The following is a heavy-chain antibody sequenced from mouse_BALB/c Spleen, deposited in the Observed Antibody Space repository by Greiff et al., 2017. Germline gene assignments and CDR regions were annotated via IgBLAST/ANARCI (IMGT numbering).Heavy chain of an antibody. J-gene: IGHJ4*01. V-gene: IGHV1S126*01. CDR3: ARREVYYGSSYGAMDY. D-gene: IGHD1-1*01. CDR2: IDPSDSET. CDR1: GYSFTSYW. Sequence: QVQLKQSGPQLVRPGASVKISCKASGYSFTSYWMHWVKQRPGQGLEWIGMIDPSDSETRLNQKFKDKATLTVDKSSSTAYMQLSSPTSEDSAVYYCARREVYYGSSYGAMDYWGQGTSVTVSS.